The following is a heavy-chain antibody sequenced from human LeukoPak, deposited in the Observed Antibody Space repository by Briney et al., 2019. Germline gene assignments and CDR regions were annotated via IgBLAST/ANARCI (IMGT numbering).Heavy chain of an antibody. CDR1: GGSISSYY. D-gene: IGHD3-10*01. J-gene: IGHJ3*02. CDR3: ARDGGSGELYAFDI. V-gene: IGHV4-59*01. CDR2: IYYSGST. Sequence: SEALSLTCTVSGGSISSYYWSWIRQPPGKGLEWIGYIYYSGSTNYNPSLKSRVTISVDTSKNQFSLKLSSVTAADTAVYYCARDGGSGELYAFDIWGQGTMVTVSS.